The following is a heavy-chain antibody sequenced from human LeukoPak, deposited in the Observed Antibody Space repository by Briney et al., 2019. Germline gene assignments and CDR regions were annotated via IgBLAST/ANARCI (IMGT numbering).Heavy chain of an antibody. CDR2: ISSSGSTI. CDR3: ARDDYSNYVIYYYYYMDV. D-gene: IGHD4-11*01. V-gene: IGHV3-48*04. Sequence: PGGSLRLSCAASGFTFSSYSMNWVRQAPGKGLEWVSYISSSGSTIYYADSVKGRFTISRDNAKNSLYLQMNSLRAEDTAVYYCARDDYSNYVIYYYYYMDVWGKGTTVTVSS. CDR1: GFTFSSYS. J-gene: IGHJ6*03.